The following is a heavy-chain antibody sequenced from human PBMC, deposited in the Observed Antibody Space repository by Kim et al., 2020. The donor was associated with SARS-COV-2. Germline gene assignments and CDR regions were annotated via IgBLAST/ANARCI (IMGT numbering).Heavy chain of an antibody. CDR1: GFISTGYD. J-gene: IGHJ6*03. D-gene: IGHD3-16*02. Sequence: GGSLRLSCAASGFISTGYDMNWVRQAPGKGLEWVSGIMCSRNTINYADSVRGRFITSRDNAKNSLYLQMNSLRPEDTALYYCARDVLSGRYCVWGNVATV. CDR2: IMCSRNTI. V-gene: IGHV3-48*01. CDR3: ARDVLSGRYCV.